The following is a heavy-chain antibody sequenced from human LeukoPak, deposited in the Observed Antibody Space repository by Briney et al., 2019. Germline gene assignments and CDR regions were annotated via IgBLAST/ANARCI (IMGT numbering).Heavy chain of an antibody. CDR2: ISAYNGNT. V-gene: IGHV1-18*01. D-gene: IGHD3-10*01. Sequence: GASVKVSCKASGYTFTSYGISWVRQAPGQGLEWMGWISAYNGNTNYAQKLQGRVTMTTDTSTSTAYMELRSLRSDDTAVYYRARGGDYYGSGSQPFDYWGQGTLVTVSS. CDR1: GYTFTSYG. J-gene: IGHJ4*02. CDR3: ARGGDYYGSGSQPFDY.